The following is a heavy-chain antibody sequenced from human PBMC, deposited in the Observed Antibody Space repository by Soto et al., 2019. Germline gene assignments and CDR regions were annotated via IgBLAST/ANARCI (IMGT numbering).Heavy chain of an antibody. CDR1: GGSISSGGYY. CDR3: ARDRYGSGSYPLDDAFDI. J-gene: IGHJ3*02. V-gene: IGHV4-31*03. D-gene: IGHD3-10*01. Sequence: LSLTCTVSGGSISSGGYYWSWIRQHPGKGLEWIGYIYYSGSTYYNPSLKSRVTISVDTSKNQFSLKLSSVTAADTAAYYCARDRYGSGSYPLDDAFDIWGQGTMVTVSS. CDR2: IYYSGST.